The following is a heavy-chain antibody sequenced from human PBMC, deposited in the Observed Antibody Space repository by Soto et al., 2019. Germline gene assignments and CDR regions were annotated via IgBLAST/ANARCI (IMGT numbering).Heavy chain of an antibody. Sequence: GESLKIPCEGSGYVFTTYWINWVRQTPGEGLGWMGRIDPSDSFTLYSPSFEGRVTMSADPSSNTAYLQGSSLEASDTATYSCATCYYDSRRPFDRWGPGTLVTVSS. CDR2: IDPSDSFT. D-gene: IGHD3-22*01. CDR1: GYVFTTYW. J-gene: IGHJ4*02. CDR3: ATCYYDSRRPFDR. V-gene: IGHV5-10-1*01.